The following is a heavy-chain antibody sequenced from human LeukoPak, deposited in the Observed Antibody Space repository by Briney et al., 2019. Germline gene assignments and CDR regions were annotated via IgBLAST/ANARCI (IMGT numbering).Heavy chain of an antibody. Sequence: SETLSLTCAVYGVSFSGYYWSWLRQPPGKGLEWIGEINHSGSNNYNPSLKSRVTISVDTSKNQFSLKLSSVTAADTAVYYCTSRRCSGGSCYSPVRYWGQGTLVTVSS. CDR1: GVSFSGYY. J-gene: IGHJ4*02. D-gene: IGHD2-15*01. CDR2: INHSGSN. V-gene: IGHV4-34*01. CDR3: TSRRCSGGSCYSPVRY.